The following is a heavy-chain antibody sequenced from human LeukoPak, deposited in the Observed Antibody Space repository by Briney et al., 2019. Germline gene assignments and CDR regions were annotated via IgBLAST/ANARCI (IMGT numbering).Heavy chain of an antibody. CDR2: ISAYNGNT. J-gene: IGHJ4*02. Sequence: ASVKVSCKASGYTSTSYGISWVRQAPGQGLEWMGWISAYNGNTNYAQKFQGRVTMTEDTSTDTAYMELSSLRSEDTAVYYCATGRYFEGVGYFDYWGQGTLVTVSS. V-gene: IGHV1-18*01. CDR1: GYTSTSYG. CDR3: ATGRYFEGVGYFDY. D-gene: IGHD3-9*01.